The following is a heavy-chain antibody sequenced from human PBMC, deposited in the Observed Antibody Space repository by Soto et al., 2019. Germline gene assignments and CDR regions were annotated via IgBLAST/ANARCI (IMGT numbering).Heavy chain of an antibody. CDR2: TYYSGST. D-gene: IGHD6-19*01. Sequence: SETLSLTCTVSGGSMIAYYWNWMRQPPGKGLQWIGYTYYSGSTTYNPSLKSRVTISVDSSKNQFSLKLDSVTPADTAVYYCARVRGTAGKRYFDYWGPGPLVT. V-gene: IGHV4-59*01. J-gene: IGHJ4*02. CDR1: GGSMIAYY. CDR3: ARVRGTAGKRYFDY.